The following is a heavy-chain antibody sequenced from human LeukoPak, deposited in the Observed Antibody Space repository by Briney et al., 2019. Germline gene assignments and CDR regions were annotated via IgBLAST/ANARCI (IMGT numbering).Heavy chain of an antibody. J-gene: IGHJ4*02. Sequence: ASVKVSCKASGYTFRNFGISWVRQAPGQGLEWMGWISTFGNTNYAQNLQGRVTMTTDKSTTTAYMELRSLTSDDTAVYYCARVDRADQITMIVHWGQGTLVTVSS. D-gene: IGHD3-22*01. CDR2: ISTFGNT. CDR3: ARVDRADQITMIVH. CDR1: GYTFRNFG. V-gene: IGHV1-18*01.